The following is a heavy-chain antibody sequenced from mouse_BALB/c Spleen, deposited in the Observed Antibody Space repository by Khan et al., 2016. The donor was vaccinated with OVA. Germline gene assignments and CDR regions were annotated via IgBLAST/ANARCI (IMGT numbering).Heavy chain of an antibody. CDR2: ISYSGNT. J-gene: IGHJ2*01. Sequence: EVKLLESGPGLVKPPQSLSLTCTVTGYSITSDYAWNWIRQFPGNKLEWMGFISYSGNTNYNPSLKSRISITRDTSKNQFFLQLNSVTTEDTARYYCARVYGGDFDYWGQGTTLTVSS. D-gene: IGHD1-1*01. CDR3: ARVYGGDFDY. CDR1: GYSITSDYA. V-gene: IGHV3-2*02.